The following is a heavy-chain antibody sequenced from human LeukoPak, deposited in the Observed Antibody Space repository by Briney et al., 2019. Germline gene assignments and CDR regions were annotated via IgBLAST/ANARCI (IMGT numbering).Heavy chain of an antibody. J-gene: IGHJ4*02. D-gene: IGHD6-25*01. CDR1: GYTFTGYY. CDR2: INPNSGGT. V-gene: IGHV1-2*02. Sequence: ASVKVSCKASGYTFTGYYMHWVRQAPGQGRGWMGWINPNSGGTNYAQKFQGRVTMTRDTSISTAYMELSRLRSDDTAVYYCAGVYSSGWYFDYWGQGTLVTVSS. CDR3: AGVYSSGWYFDY.